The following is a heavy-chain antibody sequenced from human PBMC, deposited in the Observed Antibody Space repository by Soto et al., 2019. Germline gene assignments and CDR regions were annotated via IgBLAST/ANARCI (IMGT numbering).Heavy chain of an antibody. D-gene: IGHD3-10*01. J-gene: IGHJ3*02. CDR2: INPNSGGT. CDR3: ASAVWFGELGDAFDI. Sequence: ASVKVSFKASGYSFIGYYMHWVGQAPGQGLEWMGWINPNSGGTNYAQKFQGRVTMTRDTSISTAYMELSRLRSDDTAVYYCASAVWFGELGDAFDIWGQGTMVTVSS. V-gene: IGHV1-2*02. CDR1: GYSFIGYY.